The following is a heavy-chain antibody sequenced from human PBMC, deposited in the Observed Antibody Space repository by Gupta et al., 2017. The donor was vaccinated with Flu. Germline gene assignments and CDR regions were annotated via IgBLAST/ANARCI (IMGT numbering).Heavy chain of an antibody. Sequence: WVTLGRQAPEKGLEWVANIKDVGSEKNYVDSVKGRFTISRDNAKNSVYLQMNSLRAEDTAVYYCAGGFVPDIWGQGTLVTVSS. J-gene: IGHJ3*02. V-gene: IGHV3-7*04. CDR2: IKDVGSEK. CDR3: AGGFVPDI. CDR1: W. D-gene: IGHD6-6*01.